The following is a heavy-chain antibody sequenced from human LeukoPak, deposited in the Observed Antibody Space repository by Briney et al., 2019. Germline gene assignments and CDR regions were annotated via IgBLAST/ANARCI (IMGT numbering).Heavy chain of an antibody. V-gene: IGHV3-33*08. CDR3: ARTPSGPRDY. Sequence: GGSLRLSCAASGFTFSSYWVSWVRQAPGKGLEWVAVIWYDGSNKYYADSVKGRFTISRDNSKNTLYLQMNSLRAEDTAVYYCARTPSGPRDYWGQGTLVTVSS. CDR1: GFTFSSYW. J-gene: IGHJ4*02. D-gene: IGHD2-15*01. CDR2: IWYDGSNK.